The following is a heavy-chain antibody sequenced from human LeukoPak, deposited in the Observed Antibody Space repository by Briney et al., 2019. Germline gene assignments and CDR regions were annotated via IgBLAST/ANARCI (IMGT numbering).Heavy chain of an antibody. D-gene: IGHD2-2*01. J-gene: IGHJ4*02. CDR2: INTNTGNP. Sequence: GASVKVSCKASGYTFTGYYMHWVRQAPGQGLEWMGWINTNTGNPTYAQGFTGRFVFSLDTSVSTAYLQISSLKAEDTAVYYCARESWDIVVVPAAMFYGYWGQGTLVTVSS. CDR1: GYTFTGYY. V-gene: IGHV7-4-1*02. CDR3: ARESWDIVVVPAAMFYGY.